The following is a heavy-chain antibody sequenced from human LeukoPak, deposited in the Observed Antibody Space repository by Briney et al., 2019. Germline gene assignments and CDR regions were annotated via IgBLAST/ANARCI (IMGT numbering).Heavy chain of an antibody. D-gene: IGHD6-19*01. J-gene: IGHJ4*02. Sequence: ASVKVSCKASGGTFSSYAISWVRQAPGQGLEWMGGIIPIFGTANYAQKFQGRVTITADESTSTAYMELSSLRSEDTAVYYCARGGYSRGQGSPFDYWGQGTLVTVSS. CDR1: GGTFSSYA. V-gene: IGHV1-69*13. CDR2: IIPIFGTA. CDR3: ARGGYSRGQGSPFDY.